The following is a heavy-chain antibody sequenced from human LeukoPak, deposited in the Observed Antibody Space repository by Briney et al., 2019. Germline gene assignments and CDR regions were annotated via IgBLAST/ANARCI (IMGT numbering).Heavy chain of an antibody. CDR2: ISGSGGST. J-gene: IGHJ4*02. Sequence: GGSLRLSCAASGFTASSYAMSLVRQAAGKGLEWVSAISGSGGSTYYADSVKGRFTISRDNSKNTLYLQMNSLRAEDTAVYYCAKVPSMVATFWELDYWGQGTLVTVSS. CDR3: AKVPSMVATFWELDY. D-gene: IGHD5-12*01. CDR1: GFTASSYA. V-gene: IGHV3-23*01.